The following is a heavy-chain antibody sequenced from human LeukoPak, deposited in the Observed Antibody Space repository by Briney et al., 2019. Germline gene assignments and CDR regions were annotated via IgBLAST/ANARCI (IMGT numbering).Heavy chain of an antibody. V-gene: IGHV4-59*01. J-gene: IGHJ3*02. CDR3: ARRGVYGAYDAFDI. CDR2: IYYSGSN. Sequence: SETLSLTCTVSGGSISSYYWSWIRQPPGKGLEWIGYIYYSGSNNYNPSLKSRVTISVDTSKNQFSLKLSSVTAADTAVYFCARRGVYGAYDAFDIWGQGTMVTVSS. CDR1: GGSISSYY. D-gene: IGHD4-17*01.